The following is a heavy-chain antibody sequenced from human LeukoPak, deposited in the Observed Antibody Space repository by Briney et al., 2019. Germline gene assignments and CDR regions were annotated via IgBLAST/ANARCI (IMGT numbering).Heavy chain of an antibody. CDR3: AKDPNSSGWYEGVFDY. V-gene: IGHV1-8*03. D-gene: IGHD6-19*01. CDR1: GYTFTSYD. J-gene: IGHJ4*02. CDR2: MNPNSGNT. Sequence: ASVKVSCKASGYTFTSYDINWVRQATGQGLEWMGWMNPNSGNTGYAQKFQGRVTITRNTSISTAYMELSSLRSEDTAVYYCAKDPNSSGWYEGVFDYWGQGTLVTVSS.